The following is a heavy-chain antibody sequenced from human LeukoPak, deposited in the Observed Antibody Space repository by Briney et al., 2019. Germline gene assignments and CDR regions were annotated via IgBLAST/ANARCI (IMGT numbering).Heavy chain of an antibody. Sequence: SETLSLTCTVSGGSISSGSYYWSWIRQPAGKGLEWIGRMYTSGSTNYNPSLKSRVTMSVDTSKNQFSLKLSSVTAADTAVYYCARGGYYYDSSPNWFDPWGQGTLVTVSP. D-gene: IGHD3-22*01. CDR3: ARGGYYYDSSPNWFDP. V-gene: IGHV4-61*02. CDR1: GGSISSGSYY. J-gene: IGHJ5*02. CDR2: MYTSGST.